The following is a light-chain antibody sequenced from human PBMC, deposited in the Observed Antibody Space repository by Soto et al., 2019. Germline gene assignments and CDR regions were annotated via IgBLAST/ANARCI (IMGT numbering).Light chain of an antibody. J-gene: IGKJ5*01. Sequence: DIQMTQSPSTLPASVGDRVTITCRASQSISNWLAWYQQKPGTAPKLLIYHASTSESGVPSRFSGSGSGTDFTLTISSLEPEDFAVYYCRQRSNWPPITFGQGTRLEIK. CDR2: HAS. V-gene: IGKV1-5*01. CDR1: QSISNW. CDR3: RQRSNWPPIT.